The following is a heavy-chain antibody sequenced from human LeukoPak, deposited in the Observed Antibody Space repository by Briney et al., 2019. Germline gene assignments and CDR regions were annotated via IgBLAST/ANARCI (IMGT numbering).Heavy chain of an antibody. CDR2: ISFDGSQK. V-gene: IGHV3-30*02. CDR3: SKDLTSDFGGDLDS. D-gene: IGHD3-10*01. CDR1: GFTFSNYG. J-gene: IGHJ5*01. Sequence: GSLRLSCAASGFTFSNYGMHWVRQAPGKGLEWVALISFDGSQKYYADSVKGRFTISRDNSKSTVYLQMNSLRVEDAAVYYCSKDLTSDFGGDLDSWGQGTLVTVSS.